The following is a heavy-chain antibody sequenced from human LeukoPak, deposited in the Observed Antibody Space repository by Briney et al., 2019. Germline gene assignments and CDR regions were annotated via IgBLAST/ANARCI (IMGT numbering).Heavy chain of an antibody. CDR3: ARYPWLRRNYFDY. D-gene: IGHD5-12*01. CDR2: INHSGST. CDR1: GGSFSGYS. V-gene: IGHV4-34*01. Sequence: SETLSLTCAVYGGSFSGYSWNWIRQPPGKGLEWIGEINHSGSTNYNPSLKSRVTISIDTSKNQFSLNLSSVTAADTAVYYCARYPWLRRNYFDYWGQGTLVTVSS. J-gene: IGHJ4*02.